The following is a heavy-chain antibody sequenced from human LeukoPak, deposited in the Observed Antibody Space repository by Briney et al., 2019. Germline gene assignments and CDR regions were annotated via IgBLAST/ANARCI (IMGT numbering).Heavy chain of an antibody. J-gene: IGHJ4*02. Sequence: PSETLSLTCAVYGGSFSGYYWSWIRQPPGKGLEWIGEINHSGSTNYNPSLKSRVTISVDKSKNQFSLKLNSVTAADTAVYYCARGHLTGRGYFDYWGQGTLVTVSS. CDR2: INHSGST. CDR3: ARGHLTGRGYFDY. D-gene: IGHD1-20*01. V-gene: IGHV4-34*01. CDR1: GGSFSGYY.